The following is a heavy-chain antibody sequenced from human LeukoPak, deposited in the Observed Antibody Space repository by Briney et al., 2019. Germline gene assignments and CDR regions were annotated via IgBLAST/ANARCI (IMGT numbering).Heavy chain of an antibody. CDR2: IYYSGST. CDR1: GGSISSGDYY. CDR3: ARAHRDGDLPPMVYY. D-gene: IGHD4-17*01. V-gene: IGHV4-30-4*01. Sequence: SETLSLTCTVSGGSISSGDYYWSWIRHPPGKGLEWIGYIYYSGSTYYNPSLKSRVTISVDTSKNQFSLKLSSVTAADTAVYYCARAHRDGDLPPMVYYWGQGTLVTVSS. J-gene: IGHJ4*02.